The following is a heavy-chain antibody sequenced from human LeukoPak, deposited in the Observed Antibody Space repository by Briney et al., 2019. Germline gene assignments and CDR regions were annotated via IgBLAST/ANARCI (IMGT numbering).Heavy chain of an antibody. CDR1: GFTFSSYA. D-gene: IGHD3-10*01. Sequence: PGGSLRLSCAASGFTFSSYAMSWVRQAPGKGLEWVSAISGSGGSTYYADSVKGRLTISRDNSKNTLYLQMNSLRAEDTAVYYCAKVPSPTMVRGVIRYYMDVWGKGTTVTVSS. CDR2: ISGSGGST. J-gene: IGHJ6*03. V-gene: IGHV3-23*01. CDR3: AKVPSPTMVRGVIRYYMDV.